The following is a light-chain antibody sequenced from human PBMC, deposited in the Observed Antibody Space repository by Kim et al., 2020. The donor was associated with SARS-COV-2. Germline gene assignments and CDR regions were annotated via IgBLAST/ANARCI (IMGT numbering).Light chain of an antibody. CDR1: KLGDKY. V-gene: IGLV3-1*01. CDR3: QAWDSSIWV. Sequence: SYELTQPPSVSVSPGQTASITCSGHKLGDKYACWYQQKPGQSPVLVIYQDNKRPSGIPERFSGSNSGNTATLTISGTQAMDEADYYCQAWDSSIWVFGGGTQLTVL. J-gene: IGLJ3*02. CDR2: QDN.